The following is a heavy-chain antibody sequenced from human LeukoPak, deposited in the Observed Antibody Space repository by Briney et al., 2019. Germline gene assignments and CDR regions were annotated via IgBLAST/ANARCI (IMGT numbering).Heavy chain of an antibody. CDR2: TFYSGSP. D-gene: IGHD4-17*01. CDR3: ARGDYLLGFDY. J-gene: IGHJ4*02. Sequence: SETLSLTCPVSAGFLSSYYWSWIRQPPGKGLEWIGYTFYSGSPNYNTSPKSRVTISVDTSKIQFALKLSSGTAADTAVYYCARGDYLLGFDYWGQGTLVTVSS. CDR1: AGFLSSYY. V-gene: IGHV4-59*01.